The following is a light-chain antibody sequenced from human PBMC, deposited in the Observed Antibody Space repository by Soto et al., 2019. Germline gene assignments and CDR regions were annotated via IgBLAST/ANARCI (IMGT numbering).Light chain of an antibody. CDR1: QDISNY. J-gene: IGKJ4*01. CDR2: DAS. Sequence: DLQMTQSPSSLSASVGDRVTITCQASQDISNYLNWYQQKPGKAPKLLIYDASNLETGVPSRFSGSGSGTDFTFTISSLPPEDIATYYCQQYDNLPPLTFGGGTKVEIK. CDR3: QQYDNLPPLT. V-gene: IGKV1-33*01.